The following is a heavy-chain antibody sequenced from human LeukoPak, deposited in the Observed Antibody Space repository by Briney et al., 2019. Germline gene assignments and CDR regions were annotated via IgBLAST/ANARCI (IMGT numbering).Heavy chain of an antibody. D-gene: IGHD1-26*01. CDR1: GGSISSYY. CDR2: IYISGTT. J-gene: IGHJ4*02. Sequence: SETLSLTCTVSGGSISSYYWSWIRQPAGKGLEWIGRIYISGTTNYNPSLKSRVTMSVDTSRNQFSLKMSSVTATDTAVYYCARSGGSGTYYDGSFDYWGQGTLVTVSS. CDR3: ARSGGSGTYYDGSFDY. V-gene: IGHV4-4*07.